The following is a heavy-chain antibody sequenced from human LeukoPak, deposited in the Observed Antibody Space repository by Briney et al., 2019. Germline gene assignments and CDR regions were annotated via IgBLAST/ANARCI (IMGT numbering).Heavy chain of an antibody. J-gene: IGHJ4*02. Sequence: SETLSLTCTVSGGSISSYYWSWIRQPPGKGLEWIGYIDDSGTTNYNPSLKSRVTISVDTSKNQFPLKLSSVTAADTAVYYCARLNYDFWRGYYFDYWGQGTLVTVSP. V-gene: IGHV4-59*08. D-gene: IGHD3-3*01. CDR3: ARLNYDFWRGYYFDY. CDR2: IDDSGTT. CDR1: GGSISSYY.